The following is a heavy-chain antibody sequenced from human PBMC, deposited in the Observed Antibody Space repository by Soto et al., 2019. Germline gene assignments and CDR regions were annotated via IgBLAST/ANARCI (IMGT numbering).Heavy chain of an antibody. J-gene: IGHJ6*02. CDR3: ARLSPRDIVVVPANDYYYGMDV. CDR2: IYYSGST. V-gene: IGHV4-39*01. Sequence: SETLSLTCTVSGGSISSSSYYWGWIRQPPGKGLEWIGSIYYSGSTYYNPSLKSRVTISVDTSKNQFSLKLISVTAADTAVYYCARLSPRDIVVVPANDYYYGMDVWGQGTTVTVSS. D-gene: IGHD2-2*01. CDR1: GGSISSSSYY.